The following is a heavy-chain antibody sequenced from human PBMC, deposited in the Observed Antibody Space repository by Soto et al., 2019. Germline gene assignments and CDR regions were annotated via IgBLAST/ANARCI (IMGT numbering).Heavy chain of an antibody. Sequence: SETLSLTYTVSGGSISSYYWSWIRQPPGKGLEWIGYIYYSGSTNYNPSLKSRVTISVDTSKNQFSLKLSSVTAADTAVYYCARRYSGYDWAFAIWGQGTMVTVSS. CDR2: IYYSGST. V-gene: IGHV4-59*01. D-gene: IGHD5-12*01. CDR1: GGSISSYY. J-gene: IGHJ3*02. CDR3: ARRYSGYDWAFAI.